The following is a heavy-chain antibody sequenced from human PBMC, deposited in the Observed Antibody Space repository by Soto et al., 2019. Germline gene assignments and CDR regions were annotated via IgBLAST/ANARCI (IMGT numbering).Heavy chain of an antibody. CDR2: TYYRAKWYN. V-gene: IGHV6-1*01. Sequence: LPCAVCSNSVSKHTFAWYWVMRSPSRGLAWLGRTYYRAKWYNKYAVSVKSRITINPDTSNNQLSLQLNSGTPKDTAVYYCARTRHSPNLVAPIFFYVTDVLVHRTTV. CDR3: ARTRHSPNLVAPIFFYVTDV. D-gene: IGHD3-3*01. J-gene: IGHJ6*02. CDR1: SNSVSKHTFA.